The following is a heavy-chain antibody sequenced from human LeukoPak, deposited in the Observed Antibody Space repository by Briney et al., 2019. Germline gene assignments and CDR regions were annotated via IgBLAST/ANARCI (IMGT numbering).Heavy chain of an antibody. CDR1: GGSISSYY. V-gene: IGHV4-59*01. Sequence: SETLSLTCTVSGGSISSYYWSWIRQPPGKGLEWIGYIYYSGSTNYNPSLKSRVTISVDTSKNQFSLKLSSVTAAGTAVYYCARVEGEMATPDYWGQGTLVTVSS. CDR2: IYYSGST. CDR3: ARVEGEMATPDY. D-gene: IGHD5-24*01. J-gene: IGHJ4*02.